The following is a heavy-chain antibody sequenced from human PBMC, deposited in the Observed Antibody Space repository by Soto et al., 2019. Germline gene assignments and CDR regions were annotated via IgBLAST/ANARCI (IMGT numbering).Heavy chain of an antibody. Sequence: PSETLSLTCAVYGGSFSGYYWSWIRQPPGKGLEWIGEINHSGSTNYNPSLKSRVTISVDTSKNQFSLKLSSVTAADTAVYYCARGLDNWNYSHFDYWGQGTLVTVSS. CDR1: GGSFSGYY. CDR2: INHSGST. CDR3: ARGLDNWNYSHFDY. J-gene: IGHJ4*02. D-gene: IGHD1-7*01. V-gene: IGHV4-34*01.